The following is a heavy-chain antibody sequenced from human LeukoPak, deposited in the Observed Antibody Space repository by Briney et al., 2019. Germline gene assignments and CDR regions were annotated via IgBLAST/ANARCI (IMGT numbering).Heavy chain of an antibody. CDR2: IFSGGGT. V-gene: IGHV3-53*01. CDR3: ARGSDSDYSSGPFDY. J-gene: IGHJ4*02. Sequence: GGSLRLSCAASGFTVSSSYMNWVRQAPGKGLEWVSLIFSGGGTYYADSVKGRFTISRDNAKNSLYLQMNSLRAEDTAVYYCARGSDSDYSSGPFDYWGQGTLVTVSS. CDR1: GFTVSSSY. D-gene: IGHD6-19*01.